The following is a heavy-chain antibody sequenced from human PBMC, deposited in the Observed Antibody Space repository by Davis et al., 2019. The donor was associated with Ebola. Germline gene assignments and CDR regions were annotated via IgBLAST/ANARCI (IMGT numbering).Heavy chain of an antibody. J-gene: IGHJ5*02. CDR3: ARLLDWNYLVNWFDP. D-gene: IGHD1-7*01. V-gene: IGHV4-61*01. Sequence: GSLRLSCTVSGGSVRSGSYRWSWIRQPPGKGLEWIGNIYSRGSTNYNPSLKSRLTISIDTSENQFSLKLTSVTAADTAVYYCARLLDWNYLVNWFDPWGQGTLVTVSS. CDR1: GGSVRSGSYR. CDR2: IYSRGST.